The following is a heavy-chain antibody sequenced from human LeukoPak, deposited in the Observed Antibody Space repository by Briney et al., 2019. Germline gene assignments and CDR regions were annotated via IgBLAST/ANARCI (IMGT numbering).Heavy chain of an antibody. V-gene: IGHV3-23*01. CDR1: RLTFSIYA. CDR3: ATDYTPYVGASAD. Sequence: GGSLRLSCAVSRLTFSIYAMSWVRQAPGKGLEWVSTITGSGDNTYYTESVKGRFTFSRVNSRNTPYLQMNSLRAEDTAVYYCATDYTPYVGASADWGQGTLVTVSS. J-gene: IGHJ4*02. CDR2: ITGSGDNT. D-gene: IGHD1-26*01.